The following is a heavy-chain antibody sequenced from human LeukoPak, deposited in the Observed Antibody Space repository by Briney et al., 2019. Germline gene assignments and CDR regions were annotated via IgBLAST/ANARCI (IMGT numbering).Heavy chain of an antibody. V-gene: IGHV4-59*12. CDR2: IYYSGST. Sequence: SETLSLTCTVSGGSISSYWSWIRQPPGKGLEWIGYIYYSGSTYYNPSLKSRVTISVDTSKNQFSLKLSSVTAADTAVYYCARDSMAADDAFDIWGQGTMVTVSS. D-gene: IGHD6-6*01. CDR3: ARDSMAADDAFDI. CDR1: GGSISSY. J-gene: IGHJ3*02.